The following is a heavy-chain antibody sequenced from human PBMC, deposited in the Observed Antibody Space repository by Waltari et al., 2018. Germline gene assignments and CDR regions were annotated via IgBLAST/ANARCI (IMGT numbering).Heavy chain of an antibody. CDR2: IYSDGAT. J-gene: IGHJ4*02. CDR3: AKNKGWYGDGYFDY. V-gene: IGHV3-53*01. CDR1: GFSVSSNY. D-gene: IGHD6-19*01. Sequence: DVQLVESGGGLIQPGGSLRLSCAASGFSVSSNYMSWVRQPPGKGLGWVYVIYSDGATFSADAVKGRFTISRDNSKNTLYLQMNSLRAEDTAVYYCAKNKGWYGDGYFDYWGQGTLITVSS.